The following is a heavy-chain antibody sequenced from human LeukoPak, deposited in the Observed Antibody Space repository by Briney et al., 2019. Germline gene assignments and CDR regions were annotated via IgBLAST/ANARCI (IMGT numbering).Heavy chain of an antibody. Sequence: PGGSLRLSCAASGFTFSRYWMSWVRQAPGKGLEWVANIKQDGSEKYYVDSVKGRFTISRDNAKNSLYLQMNSLRAEDTAVYYCARGIAAAGTFFDYWGQGTRVSVSS. CDR2: IKQDGSEK. CDR1: GFTFSRYW. CDR3: ARGIAAAGTFFDY. J-gene: IGHJ4*02. V-gene: IGHV3-7*04. D-gene: IGHD6-13*01.